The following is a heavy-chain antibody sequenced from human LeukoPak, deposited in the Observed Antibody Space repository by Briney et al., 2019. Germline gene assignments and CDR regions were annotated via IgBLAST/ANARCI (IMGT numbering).Heavy chain of an antibody. V-gene: IGHV3-11*01. J-gene: IGHJ4*02. Sequence: GGSLRLSCAVSGFIFSDYYMSWIRQAPGKGLEWVSYISSSGSAIYYADSVKGRFTISRDNAKNSLYLQMNSLRAEDTAVYYCARLLYGDYFDYWGQGTLVTVSS. CDR1: GFIFSDYY. CDR2: ISSSGSAI. D-gene: IGHD4-17*01. CDR3: ARLLYGDYFDY.